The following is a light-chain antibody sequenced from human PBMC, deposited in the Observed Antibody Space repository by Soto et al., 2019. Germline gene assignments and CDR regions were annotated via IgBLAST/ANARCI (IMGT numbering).Light chain of an antibody. V-gene: IGKV3-11*01. CDR2: DAY. CDR3: QQRSNWPSIT. Sequence: EIVLTQSPATLSLSPGERATLSCRASQSVSSYLAWYQQKPGQAPRLLIYDAYNRATGIPARFSGNGTGTDFTLTISSLEPEDFAVYYCQQRSNWPSITFGQGTRLEIK. CDR1: QSVSSY. J-gene: IGKJ5*01.